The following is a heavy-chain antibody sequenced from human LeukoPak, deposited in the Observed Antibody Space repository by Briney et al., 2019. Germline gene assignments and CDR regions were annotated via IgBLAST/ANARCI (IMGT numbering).Heavy chain of an antibody. V-gene: IGHV3-21*01. J-gene: IGHJ4*02. CDR2: ITSSSYL. D-gene: IGHD1-26*01. CDR3: ARDTWQYSGSYDFDY. Sequence: GGSLRLSCAAPGFTFSSYSMNWVRQAPGKGLEWVSSITSSSYLYYADSVKGRFTISRDNAKNSLYLQMNSLRAEDTAVYYCARDTWQYSGSYDFDYWGQGTLVTVSS. CDR1: GFTFSSYS.